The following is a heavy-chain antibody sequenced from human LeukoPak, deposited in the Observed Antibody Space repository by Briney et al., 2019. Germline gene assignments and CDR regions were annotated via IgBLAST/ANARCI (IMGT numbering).Heavy chain of an antibody. D-gene: IGHD2-2*03. J-gene: IGHJ4*02. CDR2: INSAGNT. V-gene: IGHV4-59*08. Sequence: SETLSLTCTVSGASISSDYWSWIRQPPGKRLEYIGFINSAGNTNYNPSLKSRVTISIDTSKNQFSLRLSSVTAADTAVYYCARHGSTDYFDNWGQGTLVTVSS. CDR1: GASISSDY. CDR3: ARHGSTDYFDN.